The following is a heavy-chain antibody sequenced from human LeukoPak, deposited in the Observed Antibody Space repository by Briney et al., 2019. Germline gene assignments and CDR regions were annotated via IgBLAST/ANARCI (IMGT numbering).Heavy chain of an antibody. CDR2: MNPNSGNT. Sequence: ASVKVSRKASGYSFTSYDINWVRQATGQGLGWMGWMNPNSGNTGYAQKFQGRVTMTRNTSISTAYIELSSLSSEDTAVYYCARGRGVRYGGYTYYFDYWGRGTLVTVSS. D-gene: IGHD5-12*01. CDR3: ARGRGVRYGGYTYYFDY. CDR1: GYSFTSYD. V-gene: IGHV1-8*01. J-gene: IGHJ4*02.